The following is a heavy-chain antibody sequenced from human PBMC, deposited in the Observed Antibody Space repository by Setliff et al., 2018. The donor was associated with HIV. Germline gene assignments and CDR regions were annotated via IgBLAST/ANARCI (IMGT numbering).Heavy chain of an antibody. D-gene: IGHD5-12*01. CDR2: INTHSGYT. V-gene: IGHV1-18*01. CDR1: GYTFNNYG. J-gene: IGHJ4*02. CDR3: ARGKTWLRFLDY. Sequence: ASVKVSCKASGYTFNNYGISWVRQAPGQGLEWMGWINTHSGYTNYAQNVQGRVTVTMDTSTSTAYKELRSLKSDETAVYYRARGKTWLRFLDYWGQGTLVTVSS.